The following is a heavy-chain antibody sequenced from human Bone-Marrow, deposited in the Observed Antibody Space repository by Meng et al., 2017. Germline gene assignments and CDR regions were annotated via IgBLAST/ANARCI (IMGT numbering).Heavy chain of an antibody. J-gene: IGHJ5*02. V-gene: IGHV4-4*02. CDR3: ARGYCSTTNCNWFDP. D-gene: IGHD2-2*01. CDR2: IYHTGST. CDR1: GGSISGSSW. Sequence: VQLQESGPGLVKPSGTLSLTCTVSGGSISGSSWWTWVRQPPGKGLEWIGEIYHTGSTNYNPSLKSRVTISVDKSKNQFSLKLSSVTAADTAVYYCARGYCSTTNCNWFDPWGQGTLVTVSS.